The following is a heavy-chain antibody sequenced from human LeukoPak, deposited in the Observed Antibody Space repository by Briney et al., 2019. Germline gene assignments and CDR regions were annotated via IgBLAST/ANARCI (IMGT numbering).Heavy chain of an antibody. CDR3: ARADTSGYYPNYFDY. V-gene: IGHV4-59*01. D-gene: IGHD3-22*01. Sequence: SETLSLTCTVSGGSISSYCWSWIRQPPGKGLEWIGYIYYSGSTNYNPSLKSRVTISVDTSKNQFSLKLSPVTAADTAVYYCARADTSGYYPNYFDYWGQGTLVTVSS. CDR2: IYYSGST. CDR1: GGSISSYC. J-gene: IGHJ4*02.